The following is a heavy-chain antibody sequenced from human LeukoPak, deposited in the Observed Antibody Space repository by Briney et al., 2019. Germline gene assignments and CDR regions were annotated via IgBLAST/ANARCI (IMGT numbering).Heavy chain of an antibody. CDR3: AKDAGYYYDSSGPPEFDY. D-gene: IGHD3-22*01. Sequence: PGGSLRLSCAASGFTFSSYGMHWVRQAPGKGLEWVAVISYDGSNKYYADSVKGRFTISRDNSKNTLYLQMNSLRAEDTAVYYCAKDAGYYYDSSGPPEFDYWGQGTLVTVSS. V-gene: IGHV3-30*18. J-gene: IGHJ4*02. CDR2: ISYDGSNK. CDR1: GFTFSSYG.